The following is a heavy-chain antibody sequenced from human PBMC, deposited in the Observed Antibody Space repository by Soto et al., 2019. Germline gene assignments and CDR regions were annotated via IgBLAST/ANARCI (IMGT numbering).Heavy chain of an antibody. Sequence: EVPLVESGGGLVQPGGSLRLPCAASGFTFSDHYMDWVRQAPGKGLEWVGRSKNKADSYTTEYAASVKGRFTISRDGSKNSLFLQMNSLKTEDTAVYYCTVWGSGNDFGAAWGQGILVTVSS. J-gene: IGHJ4*02. D-gene: IGHD3-10*01. CDR3: TVWGSGNDFGAA. V-gene: IGHV3-72*01. CDR2: SKNKADSYTT. CDR1: GFTFSDHY.